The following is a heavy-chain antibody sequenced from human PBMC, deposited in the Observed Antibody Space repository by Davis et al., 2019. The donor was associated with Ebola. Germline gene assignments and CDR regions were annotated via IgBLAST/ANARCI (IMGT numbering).Heavy chain of an antibody. D-gene: IGHD3-9*01. CDR3: AVHNGDWLQLDF. V-gene: IGHV3-48*02. CDR2: ISRSSDTI. CDR1: GFTFSGSS. Sequence: PGGSLRLSCAASGFTFSGSSMNWVRRAPGKGLEWVSYISRSSDTIYYADSVRGRFTISRDTAKKSLYLQMNSLRDEDTAVYYCAVHNGDWLQLDFWGQGTLVTVSS. J-gene: IGHJ4*02.